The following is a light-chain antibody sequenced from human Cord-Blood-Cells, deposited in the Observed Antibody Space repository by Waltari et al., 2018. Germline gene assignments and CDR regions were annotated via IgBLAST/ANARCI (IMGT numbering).Light chain of an antibody. CDR3: SSYTSSSTYV. V-gene: IGLV2-14*03. CDR1: SSDVVGYTY. CDR2: DVS. J-gene: IGLJ1*01. Sequence: QTALTPPASVSGFPGHPIPISCTRTSSDVVGYTYVSLYQPHPGKAPKLMIYDVSNRPSGVSSRFSGSKPGNTASLTISRLQAEDEADYYCSSYTSSSTYVVGTGTKVTVL.